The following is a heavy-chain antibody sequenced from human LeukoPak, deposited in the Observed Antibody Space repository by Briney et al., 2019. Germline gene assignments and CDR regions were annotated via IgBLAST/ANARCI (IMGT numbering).Heavy chain of an antibody. V-gene: IGHV3-73*01. CDR1: GFTFSGSA. Sequence: GGSLRLSCAASGFTFSGSAMHWVRQASGKGPEWVGRIRSKANSYATAYAASVKGRFTISRDDSKNTAYLQMNSLKTEDTAVYYCYCSGGSCYSNWFDPWGQGTLVTVSS. CDR3: YCSGGSCYSNWFDP. D-gene: IGHD2-15*01. J-gene: IGHJ5*02. CDR2: IRSKANSYAT.